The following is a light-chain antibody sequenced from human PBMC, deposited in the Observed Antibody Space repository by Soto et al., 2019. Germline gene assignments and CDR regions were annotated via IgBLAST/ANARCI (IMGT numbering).Light chain of an antibody. J-gene: IGKJ2*01. CDR1: QNIPNW. CDR2: AAS. CDR3: QQYSISYT. V-gene: IGKV1-5*01. Sequence: EIQITQSPSSRSASVGDIVTITCRASQNIPNWLAWYQQERGKDPRLLIYAASSLQSGVPSTFSGSGSGTAFTLTISRLEPEDFAVYYCQQYSISYTFGQGTKV.